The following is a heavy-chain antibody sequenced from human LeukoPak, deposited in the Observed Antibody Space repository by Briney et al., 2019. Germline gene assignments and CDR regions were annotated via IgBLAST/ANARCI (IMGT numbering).Heavy chain of an antibody. J-gene: IGHJ4*02. CDR1: GFSFSSYA. Sequence: GGSLRLSCAASGFSFSSYAMSWVRQAPGKGLEWVSAISGSGGSTYYADSVKGRFTISRDNAKNSLYLQMNSLRAEDTAVYYRARGDGRGYGGDFDYWGQGTLVTVSS. V-gene: IGHV3-23*01. CDR2: ISGSGGST. D-gene: IGHD4-23*01. CDR3: ARGDGRGYGGDFDY.